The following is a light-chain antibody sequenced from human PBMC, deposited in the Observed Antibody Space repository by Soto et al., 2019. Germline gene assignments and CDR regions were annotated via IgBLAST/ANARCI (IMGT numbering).Light chain of an antibody. J-gene: IGLJ1*01. Sequence: QSVLTQPACVSLSPGQSITISCTGTSGDVDAFDYVSWYQQHPGKAPKLMIFEVSDRPSGVSDRFSGSKSGSTASLTISGLQAEDEADYFCTSFTSSSTQVFGTGTKVTVL. CDR3: TSFTSSSTQV. V-gene: IGLV2-14*01. CDR2: EVS. CDR1: SGDVDAFDY.